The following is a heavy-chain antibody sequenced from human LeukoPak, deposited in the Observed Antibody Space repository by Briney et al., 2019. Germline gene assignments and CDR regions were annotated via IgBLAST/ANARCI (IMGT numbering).Heavy chain of an antibody. V-gene: IGHV4-38-2*02. D-gene: IGHD3-16*02. Sequence: PSETLSLTCTVSGYSISSGYYWGWIRQPPGKGLEWIGSIYHSGSTYYNPSLKSRVTISVDTSKNQFSLKLSSVTAADTAVYYCARLSSARRWHVNYFDYWGQGTLVTVSS. CDR1: GYSISSGYY. J-gene: IGHJ4*02. CDR2: IYHSGST. CDR3: ARLSSARRWHVNYFDY.